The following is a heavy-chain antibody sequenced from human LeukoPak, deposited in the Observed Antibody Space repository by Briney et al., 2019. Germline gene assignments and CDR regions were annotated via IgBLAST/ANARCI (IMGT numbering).Heavy chain of an antibody. D-gene: IGHD3-16*01. Sequence: LEASVKVSCKASGYTFTGYYMHWVRQASGQGLEWMGWINPNSGDTNYAQKFQGRVTMTRDTSISTAYMELSRLRSDDTAVYYCARVRYRLAETYIDYWGQGALVTVSS. V-gene: IGHV1-2*02. CDR2: INPNSGDT. CDR1: GYTFTGYY. CDR3: ARVRYRLAETYIDY. J-gene: IGHJ4*02.